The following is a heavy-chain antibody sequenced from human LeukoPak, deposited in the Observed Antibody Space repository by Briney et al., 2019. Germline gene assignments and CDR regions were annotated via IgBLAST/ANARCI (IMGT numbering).Heavy chain of an antibody. Sequence: GGSLRLSCAASGFTFSSYGMHWVRQAPGKGLEWVAVMWYDGSNKYHADSVKGRFTISRDNSKNTLYLQMNSLRAEDTAVYYCARSVLGRCFDYWGQGTLVTVSS. CDR3: ARSVLGRCFDY. CDR1: GFTFSSYG. CDR2: MWYDGSNK. J-gene: IGHJ4*02. D-gene: IGHD3-16*01. V-gene: IGHV3-33*01.